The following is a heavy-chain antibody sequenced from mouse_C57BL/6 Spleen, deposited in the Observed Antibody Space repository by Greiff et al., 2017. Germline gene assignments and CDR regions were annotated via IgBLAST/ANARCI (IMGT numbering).Heavy chain of an antibody. J-gene: IGHJ2*01. CDR2: IDPSDSYT. D-gene: IGHD2-4*01. V-gene: IGHV1-69*01. CDR3: ARSGGDYEDY. CDR1: GYTFTSYW. Sequence: QVQLQQPGAELVMPGASVKLSCKASGYTFTSYWMHWVKQRPGQGLEWIGEIDPSDSYTNYNQKFKGKSTLTVDKSSSTAYMQLSSLTSEDSAVYYCARSGGDYEDYWGQGTTLTVSS.